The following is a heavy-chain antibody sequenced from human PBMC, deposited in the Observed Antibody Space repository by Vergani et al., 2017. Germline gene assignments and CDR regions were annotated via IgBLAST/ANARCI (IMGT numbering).Heavy chain of an antibody. D-gene: IGHD3-9*01. J-gene: IGHJ4*02. Sequence: EVQLVESGGGLVQPGGSLRLSCAASGFTFSSYSMNWVRQAPGKGLAWVSYISSSSSTIYYADSVKGRFTISRDNAKNSLYLQMNSLRAEDTAVYYCARGSDYDILTGPSDYWGQGTLVTVSS. V-gene: IGHV3-48*04. CDR3: ARGSDYDILTGPSDY. CDR1: GFTFSSYS. CDR2: ISSSSSTI.